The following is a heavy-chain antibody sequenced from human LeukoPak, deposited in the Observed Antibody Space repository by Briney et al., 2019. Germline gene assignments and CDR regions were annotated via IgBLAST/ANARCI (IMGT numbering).Heavy chain of an antibody. CDR3: ARAGSRYYYGMDV. V-gene: IGHV4-30-4*01. D-gene: IGHD6-19*01. CDR1: GGSISSGDYY. J-gene: IGHJ6*02. CDR2: IYYSGST. Sequence: PSQTLSLTCTVSGGSISSGDYYWSWIRQPPGKGLEWIGYIYYSGSTYYNPSLKSRVTISVDTSKNQFSLKLSSVTAADTAVYYCARAGSRYYYGMDVWGQGTTVTVSS.